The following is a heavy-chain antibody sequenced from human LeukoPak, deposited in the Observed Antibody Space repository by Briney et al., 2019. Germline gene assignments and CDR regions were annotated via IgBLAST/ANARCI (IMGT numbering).Heavy chain of an antibody. V-gene: IGHV4-34*01. J-gene: IGHJ4*02. D-gene: IGHD3-9*01. CDR1: GGSFSGYY. CDR2: INHSGST. Sequence: SETLSLTCAVYGGSFSGYYWSWIRQPPGKGLEWIGEINHSGSTNYNPSLKSRVTISVDTSKNQFSLKLSSVTAADTAVYYCARVRYDILTGYYDFDCWGQGTLVTVSS. CDR3: ARVRYDILTGYYDFDC.